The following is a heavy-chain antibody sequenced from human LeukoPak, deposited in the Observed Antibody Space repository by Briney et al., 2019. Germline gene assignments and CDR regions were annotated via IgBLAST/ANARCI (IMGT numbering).Heavy chain of an antibody. CDR1: GFTFSSYA. CDR3: ARERQWLVLDSHVDY. Sequence: PPGGSLRLSCAASGFTFSSYAMHWVRQAPGKGLEWVAVISYDGSNKYYADSVKGRFTISRDNSKNTLYLQMNSLRAEDTAVYYCARERQWLVLDSHVDYWGQGTLVTVSS. CDR2: ISYDGSNK. V-gene: IGHV3-30*04. J-gene: IGHJ4*02. D-gene: IGHD6-19*01.